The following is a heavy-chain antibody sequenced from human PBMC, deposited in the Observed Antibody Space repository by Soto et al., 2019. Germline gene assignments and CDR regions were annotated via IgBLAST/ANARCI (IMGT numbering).Heavy chain of an antibody. Sequence: EVQLLESGGALVQPGGSLRLSCVDSGFTFSNYDMSWVRQAPGKGLEWVSGISNGGSSTYYADSVEGRFTISRDNSKNTFYPQMNNLRAEDTAVYYCAGVVVGRFDYWGQGTLVTVSS. V-gene: IGHV3-23*01. CDR3: AGVVVGRFDY. CDR2: ISNGGSST. CDR1: GFTFSNYD. D-gene: IGHD2-15*01. J-gene: IGHJ4*02.